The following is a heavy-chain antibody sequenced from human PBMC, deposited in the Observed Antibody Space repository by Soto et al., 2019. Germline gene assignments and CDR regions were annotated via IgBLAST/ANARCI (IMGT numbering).Heavy chain of an antibody. J-gene: IGHJ4*02. CDR2: INAGNGNT. Sequence: ASVKVSCKASGYTFTKYAMHWVRQAPGQRLEWMGWINAGNGNTKYTQKFQGRVTITRDTSASTAYMELSGLRSEDTAVYYCARGMVGGTSQVWGQGTLVTVSS. CDR3: ARGMVGGTSQV. V-gene: IGHV1-3*01. D-gene: IGHD1-26*01. CDR1: GYTFTKYA.